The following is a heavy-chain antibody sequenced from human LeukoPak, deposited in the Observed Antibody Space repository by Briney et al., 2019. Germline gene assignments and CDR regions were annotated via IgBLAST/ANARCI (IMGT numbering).Heavy chain of an antibody. CDR1: GGSISSNSYY. J-gene: IGHJ3*02. V-gene: IGHV4-39*07. D-gene: IGHD1-26*01. CDR3: ARGQEWELLTGLGTFGPFDI. Sequence: PSETLSLTCTVSGGSISSNSYYWGWIRQPPGKGLEWIGSMYFSGSPYYNPSLKSRVTISVDKSKNQFSLKLSSVTAADTAVYYCARGQEWELLTGLGTFGPFDIWGQGTMVTVSS. CDR2: MYFSGSP.